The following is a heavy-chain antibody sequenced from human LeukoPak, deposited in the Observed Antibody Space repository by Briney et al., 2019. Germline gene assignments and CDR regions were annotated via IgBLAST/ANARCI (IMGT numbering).Heavy chain of an antibody. CDR3: ARASGYSSGWYRDYYGMDV. CDR1: GGSISSYY. D-gene: IGHD6-19*01. CDR2: INYSGST. J-gene: IGHJ6*02. V-gene: IGHV4-59*01. Sequence: SETLSLTCTVSGGSISSYYWSWIRQPPGKGLEWIGYINYSGSTSYNPSLKSRVTISVDTSKNQFSLKLSSVTAADTAVYYCARASGYSSGWYRDYYGMDVWGQGTTVTVSS.